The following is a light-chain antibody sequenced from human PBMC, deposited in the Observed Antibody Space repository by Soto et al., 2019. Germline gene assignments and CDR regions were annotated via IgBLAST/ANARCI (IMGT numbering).Light chain of an antibody. CDR3: LQYGGSPRT. CDR2: VAS. CDR1: QSVSSSY. J-gene: IGKJ1*01. V-gene: IGKV3-20*01. Sequence: EIVLTQSPGTLSLSPGERATLSCRASQSVSSSYLAWYQQKPGQAPRLLIYVASSMPTGIPDRFSGSGSGTDLTITISRLEPEDVSVYYCLQYGGSPRTLGQGTKVEIK.